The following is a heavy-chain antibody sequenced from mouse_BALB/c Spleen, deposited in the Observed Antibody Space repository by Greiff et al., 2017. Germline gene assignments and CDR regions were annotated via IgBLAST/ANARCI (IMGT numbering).Heavy chain of an antibody. D-gene: IGHD2-14*01. CDR2: INPSTGYT. V-gene: IGHV1-4*01. J-gene: IGHJ1*01. Sequence: QVQLQQSGPQLVRPGASVKISCKASGYSFTSYWMHWVKQRPGQGLEWIGYINPSTGYTEYNQKFKDKATLTADKSSSTAYMQLSSLTSEDSAVYYCARRVLRYFDVWGAGTTVTVSS. CDR1: GYSFTSYW. CDR3: ARRVLRYFDV.